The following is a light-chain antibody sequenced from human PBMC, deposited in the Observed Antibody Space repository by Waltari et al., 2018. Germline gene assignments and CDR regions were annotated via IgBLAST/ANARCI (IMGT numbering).Light chain of an antibody. J-gene: IGKJ4*01. CDR1: QGISSY. CDR2: AAS. CDR3: QQSYSTLT. V-gene: IGKV1-9*01. Sequence: IQLTQSPSFLSVSVGDRVTITCRASQGISSYLAWYQQKPGKAPKLLIYAASTLQSGVPSRFSGSGSGTEFTLTISSLQPEDFATYYCQQSYSTLTFGGGTKVEIK.